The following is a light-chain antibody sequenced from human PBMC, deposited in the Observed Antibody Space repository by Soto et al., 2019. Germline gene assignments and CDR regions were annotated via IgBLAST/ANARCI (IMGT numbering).Light chain of an antibody. CDR1: QGISSY. CDR3: QQYNDYSAWT. J-gene: IGKJ1*01. Sequence: AIHLTESPSSLSASVGDRVSITCRASQGISSYLAWYQQKPGKAPKLLISDASSLESGVPSRFSGSGSGTEFTLTISSLQPDDFATYYCQQYNDYSAWTFGQGTKVDI. CDR2: DAS. V-gene: IGKV1D-13*01.